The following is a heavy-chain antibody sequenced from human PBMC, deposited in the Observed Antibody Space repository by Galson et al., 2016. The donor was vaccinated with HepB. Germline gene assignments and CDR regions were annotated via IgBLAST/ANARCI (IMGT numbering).Heavy chain of an antibody. CDR1: SFSFSTYG. Sequence: SLRLSCAASSFSFSTYGMHWVRQAPGKGLEWVAVIWHDGSNKQYADSVKGRFTISRDNSKSTLNLQMHSLRVEDTAVYYCAREIQGRWYYFDYWGQGTLVTVSS. V-gene: IGHV3-33*01. CDR3: AREIQGRWYYFDY. J-gene: IGHJ4*02. CDR2: IWHDGSNK. D-gene: IGHD3-16*01.